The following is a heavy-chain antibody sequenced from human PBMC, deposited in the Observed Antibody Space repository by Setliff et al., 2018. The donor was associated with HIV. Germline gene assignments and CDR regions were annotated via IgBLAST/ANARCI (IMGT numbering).Heavy chain of an antibody. D-gene: IGHD3-9*01. Sequence: SETLRLSCAASGFTVSSNYMSWVRQPPGKGLEWIGTISYTGSTYYDPSLKSRVTISLDTSKNQFFLKLSSVTAPDTAIYYCARQTWEYYDTLTGYYRSPKNFDSWGQGTLVTVS. J-gene: IGHJ4*02. CDR2: ISYTGST. CDR1: GFTVSSNY. CDR3: ARQTWEYYDTLTGYYRSPKNFDS. V-gene: IGHV4-39*01.